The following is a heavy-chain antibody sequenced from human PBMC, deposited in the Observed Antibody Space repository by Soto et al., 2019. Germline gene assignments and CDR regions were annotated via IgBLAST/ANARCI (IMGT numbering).Heavy chain of an antibody. D-gene: IGHD1-1*01. V-gene: IGHV3-9*01. CDR2: ISWNSGSI. CDR3: AKDKGLGLLEGGPAFDI. CDR1: GFTFDDYA. J-gene: IGHJ3*02. Sequence: EVQLVESGGGLVQPGRSLRLSCAASGFTFDDYAMHWVRQAPGKGLEWVSGISWNSGSIGYADSVKGRFTISRDNAKNSLYLQMNSLRAEDTALYYCAKDKGLGLLEGGPAFDIWGQGTMVTVSS.